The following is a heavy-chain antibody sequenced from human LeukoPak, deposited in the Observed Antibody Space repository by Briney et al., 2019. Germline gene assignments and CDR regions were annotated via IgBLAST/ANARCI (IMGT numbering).Heavy chain of an antibody. CDR2: IYYSGST. CDR1: GGSISSSSYY. V-gene: IGHV4-39*07. Sequence: NPSETLSLTCTVSGGSISSSSYYWGWIRQPPGKGLEWIGSIYYSGSTYYNPSLKSRVTISVDTSKNQFSLKLSSVTAADTAVYYCARGTATWDSSGYYDYWGQGTLVTVSS. D-gene: IGHD3-22*01. CDR3: ARGTATWDSSGYYDY. J-gene: IGHJ4*02.